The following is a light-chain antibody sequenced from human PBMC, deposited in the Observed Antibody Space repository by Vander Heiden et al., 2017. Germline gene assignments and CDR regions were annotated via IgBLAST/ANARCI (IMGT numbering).Light chain of an antibody. CDR3: QEEKSYPIT. CDR1: QSISSW. V-gene: IGKV1-5*03. CDR2: KAS. Sequence: DIQMTQSPSTLSASVGDRVTITCRASQSISSWLAWYQQKPGKAPNLLIYKASSLESGVPSRFSGSGSGTEFTLTITSLQPEDFATYYCQEEKSYPITFGQGTQLEIK. J-gene: IGKJ5*01.